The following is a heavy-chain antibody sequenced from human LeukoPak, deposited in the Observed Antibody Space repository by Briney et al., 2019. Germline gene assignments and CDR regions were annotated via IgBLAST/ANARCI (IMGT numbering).Heavy chain of an antibody. J-gene: IGHJ4*02. V-gene: IGHV4-34*01. CDR2: TNHSGST. Sequence: PSETLSLTCAVYGGSFSGYYWSWIRQPPGKGLEWIGETNHSGSTNYNPSLKSRVTISVDTSKNQFSLKLSSVTAADTAVYYCARATFGYADYWGQGTLVTVSS. D-gene: IGHD5-12*01. CDR3: ARATFGYADY. CDR1: GGSFSGYY.